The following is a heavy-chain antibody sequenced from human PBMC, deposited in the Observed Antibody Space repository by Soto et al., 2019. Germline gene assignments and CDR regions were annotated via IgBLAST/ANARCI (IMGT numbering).Heavy chain of an antibody. Sequence: QLQLQESGPGLVKPSETLSLTCTVSGGSISSSSYYWGWIRQPPGKGLEWIGSIYYSGSTYYNPSLKSRVTISVDTSKNQFSLKLSSVTAADTAVYYCAVQTADQPPLNDYWGQGTLVTVSS. D-gene: IGHD2-2*01. CDR2: IYYSGST. J-gene: IGHJ4*02. CDR1: GGSISSSSYY. CDR3: AVQTADQPPLNDY. V-gene: IGHV4-39*01.